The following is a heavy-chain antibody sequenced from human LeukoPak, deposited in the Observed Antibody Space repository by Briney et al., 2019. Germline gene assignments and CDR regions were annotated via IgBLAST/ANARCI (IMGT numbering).Heavy chain of an antibody. CDR1: GGSISSGSYY. CDR2: IYSSGST. V-gene: IGHV4-61*09. CDR3: ARGRYDSSGYYFWDY. J-gene: IGHJ4*02. D-gene: IGHD3-22*01. Sequence: SQTLSLTCTVSGGSISSGSYYWSWIRQPAGKGLDWIGHIYSSGSTKYNPSLKSRVTISVDTSKNQFSLKLSSVTAADTAVYYCARGRYDSSGYYFWDYWGQGTLVTVSS.